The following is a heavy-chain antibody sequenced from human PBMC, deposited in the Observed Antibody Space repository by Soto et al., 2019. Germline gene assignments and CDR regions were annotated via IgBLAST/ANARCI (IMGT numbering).Heavy chain of an antibody. CDR3: AREVLEDYYDSSGIDY. CDR2: ISSSST. V-gene: IGHV3-21*04. Sequence: GGSLRLSCAASRFTFSSYSMNWVRQAPGKGLEWVSSISSSSTSYADSVKGRFTISRDNAKNSLYLQMNSLRAEDTDVYYCAREVLEDYYDSSGIDYWGQGTLVTVSS. J-gene: IGHJ4*02. CDR1: RFTFSSYS. D-gene: IGHD3-22*01.